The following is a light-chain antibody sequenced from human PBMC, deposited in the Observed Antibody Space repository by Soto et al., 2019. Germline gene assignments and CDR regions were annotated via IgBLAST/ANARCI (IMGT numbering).Light chain of an antibody. CDR3: QQRSNWPPIT. CDR2: GAS. CDR1: QYINTR. V-gene: IGKV3-11*01. J-gene: IGKJ5*01. Sequence: EIVLTQSPATLSSFPGDRVTLSCRASQYINTRLAWYQHRPGQAPRLLIYGASSRATGIPDRFSGSGSGTDFTLTISSLEPEDFAVYYCQQRSNWPPITFGQGTRLEIK.